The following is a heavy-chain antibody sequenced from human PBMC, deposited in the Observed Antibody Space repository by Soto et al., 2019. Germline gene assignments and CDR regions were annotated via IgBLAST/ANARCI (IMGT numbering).Heavy chain of an antibody. CDR2: ISWDGEK. J-gene: IGHJ4*02. CDR1: GFSLNTRGVG. D-gene: IGHD3-9*01. CDR3: AHRRGDLLTVHYYFDS. V-gene: IGHV2-5*02. Sequence: QITLKESGPTLVKPTQTLTLTCTFSGFSLNTRGVGVGWIRQPPGKALEWLALISWDGEKRYSPSLKSRLTITKDTSENQVVLTMTTMDPVDTATYYCAHRRGDLLTVHYYFDSWGQGTLVTVSS.